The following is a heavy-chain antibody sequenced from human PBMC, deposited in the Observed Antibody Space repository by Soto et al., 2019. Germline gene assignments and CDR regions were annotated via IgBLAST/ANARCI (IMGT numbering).Heavy chain of an antibody. J-gene: IGHJ4*02. V-gene: IGHV4-39*01. D-gene: IGHD2-15*01. CDR2: MHTSGGT. Sequence: PSETLSLTCTVSGAPISSNDYFWAWIRQPPGRGLEFIASMHTSGGTYHESSLKSRATMSLDTSKNQFSLKLKSVTAADTATYYCAEIVVGATRHSDVDHWGQGTLVTVSS. CDR1: GAPISSNDYF. CDR3: AEIVVGATRHSDVDH.